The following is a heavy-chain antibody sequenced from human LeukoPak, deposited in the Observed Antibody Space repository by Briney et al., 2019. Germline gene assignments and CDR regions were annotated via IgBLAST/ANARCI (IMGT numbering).Heavy chain of an antibody. V-gene: IGHV3-43*01. J-gene: IGHJ4*02. CDR1: GFTFDDYA. CDR3: AKGSSGRNELDY. CDR2: ISWDGGST. Sequence: GGSLRLSCAASGFTFDDYAMHWVRQAPGKALEWVSLISWDGGSTYYADSVKGRFTISRDNSKNSLYLQMNSLRTEDTALYYCAKGSSGRNELDYWRQGTLVTVSS. D-gene: IGHD6-19*01.